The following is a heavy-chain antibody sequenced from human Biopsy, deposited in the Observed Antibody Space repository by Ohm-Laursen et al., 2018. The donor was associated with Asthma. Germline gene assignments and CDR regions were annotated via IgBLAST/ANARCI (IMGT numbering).Heavy chain of an antibody. CDR3: VRDGTDDAFDI. Sequence: SLRLSCAAFGFSFSNFAIHWVRQAPGKGLEWVGVISKDASTQDYADSVKGRFTMARDNSKNTLDLQMNSLREEGTAVYYCVRDGTDDAFDIWGQGTVGSVSS. CDR2: ISKDASTQ. CDR1: GFSFSNFA. J-gene: IGHJ3*02. D-gene: IGHD1-1*01. V-gene: IGHV3-30*05.